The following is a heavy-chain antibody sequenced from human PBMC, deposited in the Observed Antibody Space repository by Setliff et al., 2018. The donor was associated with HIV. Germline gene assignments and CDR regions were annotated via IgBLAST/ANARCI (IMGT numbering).Heavy chain of an antibody. V-gene: IGHV4-39*01. D-gene: IGHD3-10*01. J-gene: IGHJ6*03. CDR2: IYYSGTT. CDR3: VGTGSSTSWGIYYYCYMDI. Sequence: KPSETLSLTCTLAGGFVSRSNYVWGWVRQSPKKGLEWIGSIYYSGTTYYNPTLKSRVSISIDTPKNQFSLKLTSMTAADTAVYYCVGTGSSTSWGIYYYCYMDIWGKGSTVTVSS. CDR1: GGFVSRSNYV.